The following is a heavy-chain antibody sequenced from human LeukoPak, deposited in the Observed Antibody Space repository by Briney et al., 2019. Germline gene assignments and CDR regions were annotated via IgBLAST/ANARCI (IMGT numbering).Heavy chain of an antibody. Sequence: GGSLRLSCAASGFTFSSYGMHWVRQAPGKGLEWVAVISYDGSNKYYADSVKGRFTISRDNSKNTLYLQMNSLRGEDTSVYWCARDETTLISSLKYFDLWGRGILVTVSS. V-gene: IGHV3-30*03. J-gene: IGHJ2*01. CDR3: ARDETTLISSLKYFDL. D-gene: IGHD4-17*01. CDR1: GFTFSSYG. CDR2: ISYDGSNK.